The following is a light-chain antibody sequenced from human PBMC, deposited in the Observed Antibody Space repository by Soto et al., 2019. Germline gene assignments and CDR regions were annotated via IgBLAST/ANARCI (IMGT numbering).Light chain of an antibody. Sequence: DIQMTQSPSSLSASVGDRVTITCRASQGLSNYLAWYQQKSGKVPKVLIYAASTLQSGVPSRFSGRGSGTDFTLTISSQQPEDDTTYECQKYNIAPPITFGQGTRLEIK. CDR2: AAS. CDR1: QGLSNY. V-gene: IGKV1-27*01. CDR3: QKYNIAPPIT. J-gene: IGKJ5*01.